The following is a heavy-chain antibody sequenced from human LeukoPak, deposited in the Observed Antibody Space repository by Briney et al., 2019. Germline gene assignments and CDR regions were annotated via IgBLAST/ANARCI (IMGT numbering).Heavy chain of an antibody. Sequence: SETLSLTYTVSGGSISSYYWSWIRQPPGKGLEWIGYIYYSGSTNYNPSLKSRVTISVDTSKNQFSLKLSSVTAADTAVYYCARDAGYCSGGSCYLGLYYYYGMDVWGQGTTVTVSS. J-gene: IGHJ6*02. CDR3: ARDAGYCSGGSCYLGLYYYYGMDV. CDR1: GGSISSYY. V-gene: IGHV4-59*01. CDR2: IYYSGST. D-gene: IGHD2-15*01.